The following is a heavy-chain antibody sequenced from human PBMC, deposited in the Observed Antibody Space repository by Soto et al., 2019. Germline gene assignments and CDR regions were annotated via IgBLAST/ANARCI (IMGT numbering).Heavy chain of an antibody. Sequence: EVQVVESGGGLVQPGGSLRLSCAASGFNFTSYGMNWVRPAPGKGLEYVSGISSSGGSRYYADSVMGRFTISRDNSKNTLYLQMGGLRAEDIAVYYCARSPAARNVYYYYYMGVWGKGTTVTVYS. V-gene: IGHV3-64*07. CDR2: ISSSGGSR. CDR1: GFNFTSYG. D-gene: IGHD6-6*01. J-gene: IGHJ6*03. CDR3: ARSPAARNVYYYYYMGV.